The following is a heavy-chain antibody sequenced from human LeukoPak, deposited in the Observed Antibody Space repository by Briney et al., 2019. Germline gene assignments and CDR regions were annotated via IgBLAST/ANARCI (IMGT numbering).Heavy chain of an antibody. CDR2: IYLDDYDT. Sequence: GESLPISCRVTGYRYTNACMGWVRQMPGKGLEWVGIIYLDDYDTRYSPSFECQVPLSADKSINTAYLQWSSLKDSDTAMYYCATSTFGGGYCYYYMDVWGMGTSVTVSS. D-gene: IGHD3-16*01. CDR1: GYRYTNAC. V-gene: IGHV5-51*01. J-gene: IGHJ6*03. CDR3: ATSTFGGGYCYYYMDV.